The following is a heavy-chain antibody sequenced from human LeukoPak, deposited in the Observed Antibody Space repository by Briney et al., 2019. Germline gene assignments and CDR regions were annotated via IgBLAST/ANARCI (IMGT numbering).Heavy chain of an antibody. J-gene: IGHJ6*03. CDR2: IVPFFGTS. V-gene: IGHV1-69*01. D-gene: IGHD1-7*01. CDR1: GGTFSTFA. Sequence: ASVKVSCKASGGTFSTFAIHWVRQAPGQGLEWMGWIVPFFGTSSSAQKFQGRVTITSDESTSTAYMELSGLRSEDTAVYYCARSDITGTPSSDSYYFYYMDVWGKGTAVTVSS. CDR3: ARSDITGTPSSDSYYFYYMDV.